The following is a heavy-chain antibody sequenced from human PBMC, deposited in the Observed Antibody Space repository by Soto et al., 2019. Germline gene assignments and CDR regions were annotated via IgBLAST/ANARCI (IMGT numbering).Heavy chain of an antibody. J-gene: IGHJ4*02. D-gene: IGHD2-8*01. CDR2: ISHSETT. CDR1: VSYITSGDYH. CDR3: ARFGVGDRDDK. Sequence: SETLSLTCSVSVSYITSGDYHWTWIRQAPGKGLEWIGYISHSETTYYSPALKNRIIISSDFSMNQFSLRLNSVTAADTAVYFCARFGVGDRDDKWGQGTLVTVSS. V-gene: IGHV4-30-4*01.